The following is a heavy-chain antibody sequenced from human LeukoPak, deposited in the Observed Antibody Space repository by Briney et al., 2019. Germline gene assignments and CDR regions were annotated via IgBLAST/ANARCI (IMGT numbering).Heavy chain of an antibody. V-gene: IGHV4-31*03. Sequence: SETLSLTCTVSGGSISSGGYYWSWIRQHPGKGLEWIGYIYYSGSTYYSPSLKSRVTISVDTSKNQFSLKLSSVTAADTAVYYCARVCMSGGSCYYYYGMDVWGQGTTVTVSS. CDR3: ARVCMSGGSCYYYYGMDV. CDR2: IYYSGST. CDR1: GGSISSGGYY. J-gene: IGHJ6*02. D-gene: IGHD2-15*01.